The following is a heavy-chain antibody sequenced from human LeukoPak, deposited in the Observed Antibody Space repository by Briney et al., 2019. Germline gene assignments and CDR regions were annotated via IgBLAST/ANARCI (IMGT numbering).Heavy chain of an antibody. V-gene: IGHV3-21*01. J-gene: IGHJ4*02. Sequence: GGSLRLSCAASGFTFSSYSMNWVRQAPGKGLEWVSSISSSSSYIYYADSVKGRFTIPRDNAKNSLYLQMNSLRAEDTAVYYCARASHVDTARVGYWGQGTLVTVSS. CDR2: ISSSSSYI. CDR1: GFTFSSYS. CDR3: ARASHVDTARVGY. D-gene: IGHD5-18*01.